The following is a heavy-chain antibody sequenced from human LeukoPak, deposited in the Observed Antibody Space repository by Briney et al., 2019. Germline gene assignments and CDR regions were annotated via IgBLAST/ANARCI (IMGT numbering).Heavy chain of an antibody. D-gene: IGHD6-19*01. Sequence: SETLSLTCTVSGGSISSSSYYWGWIRQPPGKGLEWIGSIYYSGSTYYNPSLKSRVTISVDTSKNQFSLKLSSVTAADTAVYYCARHEWQRWLVYVWGAFDIWGQGTMVTVSS. CDR1: GGSISSSSYY. CDR3: ARHEWQRWLVYVWGAFDI. CDR2: IYYSGST. V-gene: IGHV4-39*01. J-gene: IGHJ3*02.